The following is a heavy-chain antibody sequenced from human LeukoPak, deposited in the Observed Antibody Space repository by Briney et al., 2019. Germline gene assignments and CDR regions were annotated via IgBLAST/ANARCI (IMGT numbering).Heavy chain of an antibody. V-gene: IGHV3-30*04. D-gene: IGHD3-10*01. CDR2: ISYDGSNK. CDR1: GFTFSSYA. Sequence: GGSLRLSCAASGFTFSSYAMHWVRQAPGKGLEWVAVISYDGSNKYYADSVKGRFTISRDNAKNSLYLQMNSLRVDDTAVYYCARVSLRETFDYWGQGTPVTVSS. CDR3: ARVSLRETFDY. J-gene: IGHJ4*02.